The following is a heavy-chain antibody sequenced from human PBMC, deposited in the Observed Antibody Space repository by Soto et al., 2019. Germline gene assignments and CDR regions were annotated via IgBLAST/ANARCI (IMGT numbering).Heavy chain of an antibody. J-gene: IGHJ4*02. CDR3: ARLDHGESVYLDY. CDR2: LYSGGST. V-gene: IGHV3-53*01. CDR1: EFTVSDNY. Sequence: EVQLVESGGGLIQPGGSLRLSCAASEFTVSDNYMSWVRQAPGKGLEWVSTLYSGGSTYYADSVKGRFTISRDNSKNTLYLQMNSLRAEDTAVYYCARLDHGESVYLDYWGQGTLVTVSS.